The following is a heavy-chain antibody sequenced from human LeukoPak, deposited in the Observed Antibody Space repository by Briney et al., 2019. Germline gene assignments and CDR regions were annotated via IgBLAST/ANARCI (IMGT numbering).Heavy chain of an antibody. V-gene: IGHV3-7*01. J-gene: IGHJ4*02. D-gene: IGHD2-2*01. CDR1: GFTFDNYA. Sequence: GGSLRLSCAGSGFTFDNYAMSWVRQAPGKGLEWVANIKQDGSEKYYGDSVKGRFTISRDNAKNSLYLQMNSLRVEDTAVYYCAKAGVPAACDYWGQGTLLTVSS. CDR3: AKAGVPAACDY. CDR2: IKQDGSEK.